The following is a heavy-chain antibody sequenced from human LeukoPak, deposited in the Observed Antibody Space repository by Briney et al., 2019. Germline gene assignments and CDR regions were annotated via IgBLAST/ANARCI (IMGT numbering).Heavy chain of an antibody. Sequence: GGSLRLSCSASGFSFTSYVMPWIRQAPGKGLDFVSSISGNGDSTSYADSVKGRFIISRDNSKNTLYLQLNSPRIDDTAVYYCVTSRDFDWANHGFDYWGQGALVTVSS. CDR3: VTSRDFDWANHGFDY. D-gene: IGHD3-9*01. CDR2: ISGNGDST. CDR1: GFSFTSYV. V-gene: IGHV3-64D*08. J-gene: IGHJ4*02.